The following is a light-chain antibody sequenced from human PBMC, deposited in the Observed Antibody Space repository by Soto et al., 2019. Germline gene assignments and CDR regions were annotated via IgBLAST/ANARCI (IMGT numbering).Light chain of an antibody. V-gene: IGKV1-33*01. J-gene: IGKJ5*01. CDR1: QVISAS. Sequence: DIQMTQSPSSLSASVGGRVTITCQGRQVISASFHRYQQNGGRARTLLIYDASNFDTGVPSWCSGSGSGTDFTFTISSLQPEDMSTYYCQHYHNLQMTFSEGTRLEIK. CDR3: QHYHNLQMT. CDR2: DAS.